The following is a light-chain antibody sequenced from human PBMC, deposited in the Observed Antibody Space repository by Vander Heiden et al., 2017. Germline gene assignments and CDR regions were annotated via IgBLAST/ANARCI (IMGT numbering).Light chain of an antibody. CDR2: RNN. CDR3: EAWEDSLSARYV. J-gene: IGLJ1*01. CDR1: RPNIGSNY. V-gene: IGLV1-47*01. Sequence: QSVLTQPPSASGTPGQRVTISCSGSRPNIGSNYVYWYQQLPGTAPNLLIYRNNQRPSGVADRFSGSKSGTSASLAISGLRSEDEADYSCEAWEDSLSARYVFGTGTKVTVL.